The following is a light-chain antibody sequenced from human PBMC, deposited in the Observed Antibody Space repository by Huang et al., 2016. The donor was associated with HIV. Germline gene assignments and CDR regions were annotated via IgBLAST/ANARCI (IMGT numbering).Light chain of an antibody. CDR2: DAS. J-gene: IGKJ5*01. CDR1: QSVHRY. Sequence: EIVLTQSPTTLSLSPGERATLSCRASQSVHRYLAWYQQKPGQAPRLLIYDASNRATGIPARFSGSGSGTDFTLTISSLEPEDFAVYYCQQRSNWPPITFGQGTRLEIK. V-gene: IGKV3-11*01. CDR3: QQRSNWPPIT.